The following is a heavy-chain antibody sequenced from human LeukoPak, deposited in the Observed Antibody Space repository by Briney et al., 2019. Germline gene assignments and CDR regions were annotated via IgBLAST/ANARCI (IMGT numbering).Heavy chain of an antibody. V-gene: IGHV4-34*01. CDR2: IKHRGST. CDR3: ARLYIGGYSRSTNYNGFDP. Sequence: PQTLSPACAVYAGSLGGYYCGWNRHPPKDLLGWIGEIKHRGSTNYKPYIKSRVTRSVDTSKNQFSLNLTSVTAADTAVYYCARLYIGGYSRSTNYNGFDPWGQGTLVTVSS. J-gene: IGHJ5*02. D-gene: IGHD6-13*01. CDR1: AGSLGGYY.